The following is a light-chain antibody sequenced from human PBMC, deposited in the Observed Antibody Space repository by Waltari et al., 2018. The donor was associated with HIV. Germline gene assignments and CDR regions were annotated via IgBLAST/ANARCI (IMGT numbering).Light chain of an antibody. V-gene: IGKV3-20*01. CDR3: QQHGTFRMT. CDR2: GAS. Sequence: EVVLTQSPGALSLSPGHRPPLSYRASQCISSNSLAWYQQKRGQSPRLIIYGASSRATGIADRFSGSGSATNFTLIIARLETEDVAVYYCQQHGTFRMTFGQGTRLEI. CDR1: QCISSNS. J-gene: IGKJ2*01.